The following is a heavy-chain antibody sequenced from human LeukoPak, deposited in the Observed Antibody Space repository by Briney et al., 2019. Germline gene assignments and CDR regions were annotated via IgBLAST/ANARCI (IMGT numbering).Heavy chain of an antibody. Sequence: GGSLRLSCSASGFTVSSYEMNWVRQAPGKGLEWVSYISSSGGTIYYADSVKGRFTISRDNAKNSLYLQMNSLRAEDTAVYYCARDLSYCTITSCSYYSYGMDVWGRGTTVTVSS. D-gene: IGHD2-2*01. V-gene: IGHV3-48*03. CDR3: ARDLSYCTITSCSYYSYGMDV. CDR1: GFTVSSYE. CDR2: ISSSGGTI. J-gene: IGHJ6*02.